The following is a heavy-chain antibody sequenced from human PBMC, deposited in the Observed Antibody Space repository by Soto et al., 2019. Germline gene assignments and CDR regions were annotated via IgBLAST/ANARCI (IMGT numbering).Heavy chain of an antibody. CDR2: ISGSGGST. J-gene: IGHJ6*02. V-gene: IGHV3-23*01. CDR3: AMVPNYYYYGMDV. D-gene: IGHD2-15*01. CDR1: GFTFISYA. Sequence: GWSLRLACAASGFTFISYAMSWVRQAPGKGLEWVSAISGSGGSTYYADSVKGRFTISRDNSKNTLYLQMNSLRAEDTAVYYCAMVPNYYYYGMDVWGQGTTVTVSS.